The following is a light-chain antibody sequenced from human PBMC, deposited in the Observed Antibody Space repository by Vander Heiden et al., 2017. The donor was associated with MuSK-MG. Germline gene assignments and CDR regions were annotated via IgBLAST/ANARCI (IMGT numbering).Light chain of an antibody. V-gene: IGKV1-39*01. CDR2: GAF. CDR3: QESDSTSWT. Sequence: DIQMTQSPSSLSASIGDRVTITCRASQSISSNLNWYQQKLGKAPKLLIYGAFSLQSGVPSRFSGSGSGTDFTLTINRLQPEDFATYYCQESDSTSWTFGQGTKVEIK. CDR1: QSISSN. J-gene: IGKJ1*01.